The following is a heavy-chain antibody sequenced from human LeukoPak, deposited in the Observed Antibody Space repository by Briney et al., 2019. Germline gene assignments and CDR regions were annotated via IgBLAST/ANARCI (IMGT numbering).Heavy chain of an antibody. J-gene: IGHJ4*02. V-gene: IGHV3-7*04. Sequence: PGGSLRLSCAASGFTFSSCWMSWVRQAPGKGLEWVANIHQDGNEKYYVDSVKGRFTISRDNAKNSLYLQMNSLRAEDTAVYYCARGDKFSGDYWGQGTLVTVSS. D-gene: IGHD2-15*01. CDR3: ARGDKFSGDY. CDR1: GFTFSSCW. CDR2: IHQDGNEK.